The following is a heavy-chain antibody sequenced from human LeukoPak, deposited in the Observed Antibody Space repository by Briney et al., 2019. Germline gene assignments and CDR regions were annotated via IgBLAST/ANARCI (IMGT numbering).Heavy chain of an antibody. J-gene: IGHJ3*02. CDR2: IYYSGST. Sequence: SETLSLTCTVSGGSISSSSYYWGWIRQPPGKGLEWIGSIYYSGSTYYNPSLKSRVTISVDTSKDQFSLKLSSVTAADTAVYYCARVVPAAITAFDIWGQGTMVTVSS. D-gene: IGHD2-2*01. V-gene: IGHV4-39*07. CDR1: GGSISSSSYY. CDR3: ARVVPAAITAFDI.